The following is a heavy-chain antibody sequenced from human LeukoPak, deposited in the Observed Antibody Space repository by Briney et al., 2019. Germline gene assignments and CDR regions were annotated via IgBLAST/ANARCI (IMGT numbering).Heavy chain of an antibody. Sequence: PGGSLRLSCAASGFTFSSYSMNWVRQAPRKGLWWVSSISISSSYIYYADPVKGRFTISRDNAKHPLYLQMNSLRAEDTAVYYCARDLIMDSSGSDAFDIWGQGTMVTVSS. CDR2: ISISSSYI. CDR3: ARDLIMDSSGSDAFDI. CDR1: GFTFSSYS. V-gene: IGHV3-21*01. D-gene: IGHD3-22*01. J-gene: IGHJ3*02.